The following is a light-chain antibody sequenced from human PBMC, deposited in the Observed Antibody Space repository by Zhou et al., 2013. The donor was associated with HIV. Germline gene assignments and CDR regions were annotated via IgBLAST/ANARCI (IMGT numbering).Light chain of an antibody. V-gene: IGKV1-39*01. J-gene: IGKJ2*01. CDR1: QSISSY. CDR3: QQSYSTPYT. CDR2: GAS. Sequence: DIQMTQSPSSLSASVGDRVTITCRASQSISSYLHWYQQKPGKAPKLLIYGASSLQSGVPSRFTGSGSGTDFTLTISSLQPEDFATYYCQQSYSTPYTFGQGTKLEIK.